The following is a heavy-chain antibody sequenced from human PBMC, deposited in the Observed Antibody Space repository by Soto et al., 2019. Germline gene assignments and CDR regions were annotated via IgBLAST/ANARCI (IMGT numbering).Heavy chain of an antibody. D-gene: IGHD6-19*01. CDR2: ISWNSGSI. CDR1: GFTFDDYA. V-gene: IGHV3-9*01. J-gene: IGHJ4*02. Sequence: EVQLVESGGGLVQPGRSLRLSCAASGFTFDDYAMHWVRQAPGKGLEWVSGISWNSGSIGYADSVKGRFTISRDNAKNSLYLQRNSLRAEDTALYYCAKAEGAAVAGSLLDYWGQGTLVTVSS. CDR3: AKAEGAAVAGSLLDY.